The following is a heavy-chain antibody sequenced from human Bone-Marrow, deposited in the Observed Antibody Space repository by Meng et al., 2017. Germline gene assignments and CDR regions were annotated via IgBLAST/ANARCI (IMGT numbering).Heavy chain of an antibody. Sequence: GGSLRLSCAASGFTFSSYGMHWVRQAPGKGLEWVAVIWYDGSNKYYADSVKGRFTISRDNSKNTLYLQMNSLGAEDTAVDYCARDPTGDSSGDPDYWGQGTLVTVSS. CDR1: GFTFSSYG. D-gene: IGHD3-22*01. CDR2: IWYDGSNK. CDR3: ARDPTGDSSGDPDY. J-gene: IGHJ4*02. V-gene: IGHV3-33*01.